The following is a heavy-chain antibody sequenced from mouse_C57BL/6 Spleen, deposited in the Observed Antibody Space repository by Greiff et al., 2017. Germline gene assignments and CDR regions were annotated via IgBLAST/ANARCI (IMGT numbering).Heavy chain of an antibody. D-gene: IGHD1-1*02. CDR1: GYTFTDYN. CDR2: INPNNGGT. V-gene: IGHV1-22*01. Sequence: EVQLQQSGPELVKPGASVKMSCKASGYTFTDYNMHWVKQSHGKSLEWIGYINPNNGGTSYNQKFKGKATLTVNKSSSTAYMERRSLTSEDSADFYCARWWDYWYFEVWGTGTTVTVSS. J-gene: IGHJ1*03. CDR3: ARWWDYWYFEV.